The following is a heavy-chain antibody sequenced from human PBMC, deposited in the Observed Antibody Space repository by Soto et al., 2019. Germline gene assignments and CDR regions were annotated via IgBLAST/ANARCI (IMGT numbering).Heavy chain of an antibody. CDR2: IYYSGST. J-gene: IGHJ6*02. CDR3: ARRIAQRRGYYYGMDV. D-gene: IGHD6-13*01. CDR1: GGSISSSSYY. V-gene: IGHV4-39*01. Sequence: GPGPGYTSETLSLTCTVSGGSISSSSYYWGWIRQPPGKGLEWIGSIYYSGSTYYNPSLKSRVTISVDTSKNQFSLKLSSVTAADTAAYYCARRIAQRRGYYYGMDVWGQGTTVTVSS.